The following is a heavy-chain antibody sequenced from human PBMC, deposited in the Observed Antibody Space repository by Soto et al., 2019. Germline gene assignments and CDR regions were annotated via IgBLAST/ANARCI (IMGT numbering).Heavy chain of an antibody. Sequence: QVQLQESGPGLVKPSETLSLSCTVSGDSITSSEYYWSWIRQSPGKGLEWIGYISYSGGTYYNPSLRGRISMSVDTSKNPFSLMLNSVTAADTAVYYGAGGGGLLWLPAFDTWGQGTPVTVSS. V-gene: IGHV4-30-4*01. CDR1: GDSITSSEYY. CDR2: ISYSGGT. D-gene: IGHD3-16*01. CDR3: AGGGGLLWLPAFDT. J-gene: IGHJ5*02.